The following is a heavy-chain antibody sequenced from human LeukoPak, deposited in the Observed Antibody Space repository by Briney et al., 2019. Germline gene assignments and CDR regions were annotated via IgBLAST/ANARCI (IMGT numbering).Heavy chain of an antibody. CDR1: GDSVSSNSAA. V-gene: IGHV6-1*01. D-gene: IGHD3-10*01. J-gene: IGHJ6*02. CDR2: TYYRSKWYN. CDR3: ARVYYGSGSEMASLYYYGMDV. Sequence: SQTLSLTCAISGDSVSSNSAAWNWIRQSPSRGLEWLGRTYYRSKWYNDYAVSVKSRITINPDTSKNQFSLQLNSVTPEDTAVYYCARVYYGSGSEMASLYYYGMDVWGQGTTVTVSS.